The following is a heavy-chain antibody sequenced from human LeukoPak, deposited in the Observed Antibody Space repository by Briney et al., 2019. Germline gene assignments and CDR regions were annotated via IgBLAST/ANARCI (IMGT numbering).Heavy chain of an antibody. J-gene: IGHJ6*02. D-gene: IGHD2-15*01. V-gene: IGHV3-23*01. CDR3: ARASVYCSGGSCADYYYYGMDV. CDR1: GFTFSSYA. CDR2: ISGSGGST. Sequence: TGGSLRLSCAASGFTFSSYAMSWVRQAPGKGLEWVSAISGSGGSTYYADSVKGRFTISRDNSKNTLYLQMNSLRAEDTAVYYCARASVYCSGGSCADYYYYGMDVWGQGTTVTVSS.